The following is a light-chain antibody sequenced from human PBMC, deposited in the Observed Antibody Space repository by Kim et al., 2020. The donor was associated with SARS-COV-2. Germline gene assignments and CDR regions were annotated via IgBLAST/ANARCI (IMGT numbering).Light chain of an antibody. CDR1: QSVLSSSNNRNY. Sequence: ATITCKSSQSVLSSSNNRNYLSWHQQKPGQPPRLLIYGASSRKSGVPDRFGGSVSGTDFTLTISSLQAEDVAVYYCQQYITTPITFGQGTRLEIK. V-gene: IGKV4-1*01. CDR3: QQYITTPIT. J-gene: IGKJ5*01. CDR2: GAS.